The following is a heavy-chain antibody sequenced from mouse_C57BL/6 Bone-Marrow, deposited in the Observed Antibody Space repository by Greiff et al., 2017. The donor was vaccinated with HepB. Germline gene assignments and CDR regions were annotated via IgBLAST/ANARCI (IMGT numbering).Heavy chain of an antibody. J-gene: IGHJ2*01. CDR1: GYTFTSYW. D-gene: IGHD1-3*01. CDR2: IDPSDSYS. CDR3: ARLRKLGFDY. Sequence: QVQLQQPGAELVMPGASVKLSCKASGYTFTSYWMHWVKQRPGQGLEWIGKIDPSDSYSNYNQKFKGKSTLTVDKSSSTDYMQLSGLTSEDSAVYYCARLRKLGFDYWGQGTTLTVTS. V-gene: IGHV1-69*01.